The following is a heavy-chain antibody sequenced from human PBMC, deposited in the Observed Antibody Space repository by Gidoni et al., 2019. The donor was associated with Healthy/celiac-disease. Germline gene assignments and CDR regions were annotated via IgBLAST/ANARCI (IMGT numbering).Heavy chain of an antibody. CDR3: ARDGPALYSSGWYGNWFDP. D-gene: IGHD6-19*01. Sequence: QLQLQESGPGLVKPSETLSLTCTVYGGSISSSSYYWGWIRQPPGKGLEWIGSIYYSGSTYYNPSLKSRVTISVDTSKNQFSLKLSSVTVADTAVYYCARDGPALYSSGWYGNWFDPWGQGTLVTVSS. CDR1: GGSISSSSYY. CDR2: IYYSGST. V-gene: IGHV4-39*07. J-gene: IGHJ5*02.